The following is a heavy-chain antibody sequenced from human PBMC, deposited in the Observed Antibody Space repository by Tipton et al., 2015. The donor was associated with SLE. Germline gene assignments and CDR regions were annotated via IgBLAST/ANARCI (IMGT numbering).Heavy chain of an antibody. CDR1: GFIFSSFA. D-gene: IGHD5-12*01. J-gene: IGHJ4*02. CDR2: ISYDGSNK. CDR3: AKGGSYARSGLFDY. Sequence: SLRLSCAASGFIFSSFAMHWVRQAPGKGLEWVAVISYDGSNKYYADSVKGRFIISRDNSKNTLYLQMNSLRVEDTAVYYCAKGGSYARSGLFDYWGQGTLVTVSS. V-gene: IGHV3-30*04.